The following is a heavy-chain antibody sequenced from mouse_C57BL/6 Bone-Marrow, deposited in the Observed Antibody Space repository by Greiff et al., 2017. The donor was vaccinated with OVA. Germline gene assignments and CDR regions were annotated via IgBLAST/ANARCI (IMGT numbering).Heavy chain of an antibody. V-gene: IGHV5-17*01. D-gene: IGHD4-1*01. CDR2: ISSGSSTI. J-gene: IGHJ2*01. CDR3: ARGTGSDY. Sequence: EVKVVESGGGLVKPGGSLKLSCAASGFTFSDYGMHWVRQAPEKGLEWVAYISSGSSTIYYADTVKGRFTISRDKAKNTLCLQMTSLRAEDTAMYYCARGTGSDYWGQGTTLTVSS. CDR1: GFTFSDYG.